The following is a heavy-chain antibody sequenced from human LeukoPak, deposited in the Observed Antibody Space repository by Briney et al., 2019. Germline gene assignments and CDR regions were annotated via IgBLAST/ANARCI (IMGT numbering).Heavy chain of an antibody. Sequence: SETLSLTCTVSGGSISSYYWSWIRQPPGKGLEWIGYISYSGTTNYNPSLKSRVTISVAPSKNQFSLKLRSVTAPDTAVYYCARDRGNYFDYWGQGTLVTVSS. CDR3: ARDRGNYFDY. D-gene: IGHD6-13*01. CDR2: ISYSGTT. CDR1: GGSISSYY. J-gene: IGHJ4*02. V-gene: IGHV4-59*01.